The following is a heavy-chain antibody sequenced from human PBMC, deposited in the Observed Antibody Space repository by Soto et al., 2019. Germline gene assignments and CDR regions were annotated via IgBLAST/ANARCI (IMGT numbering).Heavy chain of an antibody. J-gene: IGHJ6*02. CDR2: INPNSGGT. CDR1: GYTFTGYY. Sequence: ASVKVSCKASGYTFTGYYMHWVRQAPGQGLEWMGWINPNSGGTNYAQKFQGWVTMTRDTSISTAYMELSRLRSDDTAVYYCARDSVLLWFGESKHYYGMDVWGQGTTVNVSS. CDR3: ARDSVLLWFGESKHYYGMDV. D-gene: IGHD3-10*01. V-gene: IGHV1-2*04.